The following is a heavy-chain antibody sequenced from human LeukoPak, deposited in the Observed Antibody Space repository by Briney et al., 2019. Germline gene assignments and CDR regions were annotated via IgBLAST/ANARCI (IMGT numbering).Heavy chain of an antibody. D-gene: IGHD3-10*01. CDR3: TRHGSYSHGF. Sequence: PSETLSLTCAVSGGSISSGGYWSWVRQPPGKGLEWIGQIYISGSTNYNPSLDSRVIMSLDKSRNQLSLRLKSMTAADTAVYYCTRHGSYSHGFWGQGALVTVAS. CDR1: GGSISSGGY. CDR2: IYISGST. V-gene: IGHV4-4*02. J-gene: IGHJ4*02.